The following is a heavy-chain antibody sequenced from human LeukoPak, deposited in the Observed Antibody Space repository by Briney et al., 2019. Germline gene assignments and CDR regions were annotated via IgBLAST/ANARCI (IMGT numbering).Heavy chain of an antibody. D-gene: IGHD3-22*01. J-gene: IGHJ4*02. CDR1: GGSISSYY. Sequence: SETLSLTCTVSGGSISSYYWSWIRQPPGRGLEWMGYIYYSGSTNYHPSLKSRVTISVDTSKNQFSLKLSSVTAADTAVYYCARVKYYYDSSGYHKDSSSYYFDYWGQGTLVTVSS. CDR3: ARVKYYYDSSGYHKDSSSYYFDY. CDR2: IYYSGST. V-gene: IGHV4-59*08.